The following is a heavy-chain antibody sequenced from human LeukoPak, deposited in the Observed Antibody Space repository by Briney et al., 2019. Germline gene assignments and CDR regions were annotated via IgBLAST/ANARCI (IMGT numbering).Heavy chain of an antibody. CDR3: AELGITMIGGV. CDR1: GFTLSSYS. D-gene: IGHD3-10*02. V-gene: IGHV3-21*01. CDR2: ISSSSIYI. Sequence: GGSLRLSCAASGFTLSSYSMNWVRQAPGKGLEWVSSISSSSIYIYYADSVKGRFTISRDNAKNSLYLQMNSLRAEDTAVYYCAELGITMIGGVWGRGTTVTISS. J-gene: IGHJ6*04.